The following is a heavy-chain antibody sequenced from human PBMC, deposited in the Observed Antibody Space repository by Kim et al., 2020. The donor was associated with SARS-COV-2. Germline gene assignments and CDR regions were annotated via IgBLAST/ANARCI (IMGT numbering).Heavy chain of an antibody. Sequence: DSVKGRCTISRDNAKNSLYLQMNSLVAEDTAVYYCARDHDDFWSGYPLDYWGQGTLVTVSS. CDR3: ARDHDDFWSGYPLDY. D-gene: IGHD3-3*01. J-gene: IGHJ4*02. V-gene: IGHV3-21*01.